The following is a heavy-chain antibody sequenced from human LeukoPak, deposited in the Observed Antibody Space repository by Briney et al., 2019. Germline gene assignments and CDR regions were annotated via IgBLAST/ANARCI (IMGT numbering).Heavy chain of an antibody. CDR3: ARGEAATGSLYQH. Sequence: KPSETLSLTCTVSGGSISRYSWSWIRQPAGKGLEWIGRIYISGSTDYNPSLKSRVTMSVDTSKNQFSLKLSSVTAADTAVYYCARGEAATGSLYQHWGQGTLVTVSA. J-gene: IGHJ1*01. D-gene: IGHD6-13*01. CDR1: GGSISRYS. V-gene: IGHV4-4*07. CDR2: IYISGST.